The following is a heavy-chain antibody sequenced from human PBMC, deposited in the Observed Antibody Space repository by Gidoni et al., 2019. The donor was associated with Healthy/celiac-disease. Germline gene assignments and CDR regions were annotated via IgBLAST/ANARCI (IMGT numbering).Heavy chain of an antibody. CDR3: ARQVSSGWYLGNAFDI. V-gene: IGHV4-59*08. J-gene: IGHJ3*02. Sequence: QVQLQESGPGLVKPSETLSLTCTVSGGSISSYYWSWIRQPPGKGLELIGYIYYSGSTNYNPSLKSRVTISVDTSKNQFSLKLSSVTAADTAVYYCARQVSSGWYLGNAFDIWGQGTMVTVSS. D-gene: IGHD6-19*01. CDR1: GGSISSYY. CDR2: IYYSGST.